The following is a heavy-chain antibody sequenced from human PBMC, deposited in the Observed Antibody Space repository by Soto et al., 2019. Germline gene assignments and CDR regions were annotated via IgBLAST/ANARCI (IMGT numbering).Heavy chain of an antibody. J-gene: IGHJ5*02. CDR2: MNPNSGNT. CDR3: ARGVDCSGGSCYSGFDP. Sequence: QVQLVQSGAEVKKPGASVKVSCKASGYTFTSYDINWVRQATGQGLEWMGWMNPNSGNTGYAQKFQGGVTMTRNTSTSTAYMELSSLRSEDTGGYYCARGVDCSGGSCYSGFDPWGQGTLVTVSS. CDR1: GYTFTSYD. D-gene: IGHD2-15*01. V-gene: IGHV1-8*01.